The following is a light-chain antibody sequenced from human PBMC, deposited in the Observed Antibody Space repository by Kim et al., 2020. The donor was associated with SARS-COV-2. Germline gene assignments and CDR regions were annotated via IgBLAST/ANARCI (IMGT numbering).Light chain of an antibody. CDR2: GAS. V-gene: IGKV3-15*01. CDR1: QGITTS. J-gene: IGKJ4*01. CDR3: QQYTNWPLT. Sequence: VAPGERASLSCRSSQGITTSLAGYQQRPGQAPRLLIYGASTRATGVPARFSGSGSATEFTLTISSLQSEDFAVYYCQQYTNWPLTFGGGTKVDIK.